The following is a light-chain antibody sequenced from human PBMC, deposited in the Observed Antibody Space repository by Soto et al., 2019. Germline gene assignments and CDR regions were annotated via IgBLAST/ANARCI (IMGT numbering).Light chain of an antibody. CDR1: KTISNY. Sequence: DIQMTQSPSSLSASVGDRATITCRARKTISNYLNWYQKKPGKAPQLLIYAASTLQSGVPSRFSGSGSGTDFTLTIGRLQPEDPATYYCQQSYSPPPITFGQGTRLQIK. CDR2: AAS. J-gene: IGKJ5*01. V-gene: IGKV1-39*01. CDR3: QQSYSPPPIT.